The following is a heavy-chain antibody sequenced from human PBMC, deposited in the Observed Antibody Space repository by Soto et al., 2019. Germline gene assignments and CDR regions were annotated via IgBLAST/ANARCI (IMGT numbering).Heavy chain of an antibody. D-gene: IGHD3-10*01. CDR2: ISGGGDTT. Sequence: EVQLLESGGGLVQPGGSLRLSCAASGFTFNNYAMTWVRQAPGKGLEWVSAISGGGDTTSYADSVKGRFTVSRDGSKNTLYRQRSGRGAETTALYYWAKGRGGSGGLTPLVAFWGQGTRVTVPS. J-gene: IGHJ4*02. V-gene: IGHV3-23*01. CDR1: GFTFNNYA. CDR3: AKGRGGSGGLTPLVAF.